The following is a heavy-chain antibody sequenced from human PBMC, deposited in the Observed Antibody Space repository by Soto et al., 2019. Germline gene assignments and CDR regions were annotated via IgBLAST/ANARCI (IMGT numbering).Heavy chain of an antibody. V-gene: IGHV1-18*01. CDR3: ARVSDILTGPDYYFDY. Sequence: QVQLVQSGAEVKKPGASVKVSCKASGYTFTSYGISWVRQAPGQGLEWMGWISAYNGNTNYAQKLQGRVTMTTDTSTSIAYIELRSLRSDDTALYYCARVSDILTGPDYYFDYWGQGTLVTVSS. D-gene: IGHD3-9*01. CDR1: GYTFTSYG. J-gene: IGHJ4*02. CDR2: ISAYNGNT.